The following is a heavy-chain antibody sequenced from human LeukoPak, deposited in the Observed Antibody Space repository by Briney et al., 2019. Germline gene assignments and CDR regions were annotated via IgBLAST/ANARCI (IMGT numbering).Heavy chain of an antibody. CDR2: INQDGGET. V-gene: IGHV3-7*05. Sequence: GSLRLSCAASRFTFSNSWMTWVRQAPGKGLGWVANINQDGGETDYVDSVKGRFTISRDNAKNSLYLQMNSLRAEDTAVYFCARGPYHMDVWGRGTTVPVSS. J-gene: IGHJ6*02. D-gene: IGHD2-2*01. CDR1: RFTFSNSW. CDR3: ARGPYHMDV.